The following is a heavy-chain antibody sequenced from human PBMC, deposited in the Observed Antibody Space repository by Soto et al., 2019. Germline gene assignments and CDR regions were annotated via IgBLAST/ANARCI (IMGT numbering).Heavy chain of an antibody. D-gene: IGHD5-12*01. J-gene: IGHJ5*02. Sequence: ESPKITCSTSGYSFTSYWIAWVRQMPGKGLEWMGIIFPSDSDTRYSPSFQGQVTISADRSTSTVFLQWASLTASDTAVYFCARKDKSRYFNWFDPWGQGTLVTVAS. V-gene: IGHV5-51*01. CDR2: IFPSDSDT. CDR3: ARKDKSRYFNWFDP. CDR1: GYSFTSYW.